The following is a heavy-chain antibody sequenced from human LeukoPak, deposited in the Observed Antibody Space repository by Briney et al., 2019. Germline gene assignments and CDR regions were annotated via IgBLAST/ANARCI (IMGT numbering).Heavy chain of an antibody. D-gene: IGHD1-20*01. Sequence: PSETLSLTCAVYGGAFSGYYWSWIRKPLGKGQELIGEVNHSGGTKYNPSRKSRVTIPVDTSKNQFSLTLSSVTAADTAVYYCASITGTKESDAFDIWGQGTMVTVSS. CDR3: ASITGTKESDAFDI. CDR1: GGAFSGYY. J-gene: IGHJ3*02. CDR2: VNHSGGT. V-gene: IGHV4-34*01.